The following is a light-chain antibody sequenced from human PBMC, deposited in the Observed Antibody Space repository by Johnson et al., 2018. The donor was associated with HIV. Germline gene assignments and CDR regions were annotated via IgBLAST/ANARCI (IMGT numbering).Light chain of an antibody. CDR2: DNN. V-gene: IGLV1-51*01. CDR1: SSNIGHNY. J-gene: IGLJ1*01. CDR3: GTWDSSLSAYV. Sequence: QSVLTQPPSVSAAPGQKVTISCSGSSSNIGHNYVSWYQQLPGTAPKLLIYDNNKRPSGIPDRFSCSTSGTSATLGITGLQTGDEADYYCGTWDSSLSAYVFGTGTKVTVL.